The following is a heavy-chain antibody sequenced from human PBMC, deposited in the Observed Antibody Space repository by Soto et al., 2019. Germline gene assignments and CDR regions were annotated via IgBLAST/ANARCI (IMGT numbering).Heavy chain of an antibody. D-gene: IGHD3-22*01. J-gene: IGHJ4*02. CDR2: LRYSGST. V-gene: IGHV4-61*01. CDR1: GGSVTSTHFF. CDR3: AASDGYWADS. Sequence: PSETLSLTCTVSGGSVTSTHFFWSWIRQTPGEGLEWIASLRYSGSTSHNPSLKSRVTISVDTSKNQFSLHLNSVAAADTAVYFCAASDGYWADSWGRGTLVTVFS.